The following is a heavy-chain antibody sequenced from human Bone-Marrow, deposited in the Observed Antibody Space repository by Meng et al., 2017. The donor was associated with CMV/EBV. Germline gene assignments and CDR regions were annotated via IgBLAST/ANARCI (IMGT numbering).Heavy chain of an antibody. CDR3: AREEGYCSSTSCYGYYYYYGMDV. J-gene: IGHJ6*02. D-gene: IGHD2-2*01. CDR2: IWYDGSNK. V-gene: IGHV3-33*01. Sequence: GESLKISCAASGFTFSSCGMHWVRQAPGKGLEWVAVIWYDGSNKYYADSVKGRFTISRDNSKNTLYLQMNSLRAEDTAVYYCAREEGYCSSTSCYGYYYYYGMDVWGQGTTVTVSS. CDR1: GFTFSSCG.